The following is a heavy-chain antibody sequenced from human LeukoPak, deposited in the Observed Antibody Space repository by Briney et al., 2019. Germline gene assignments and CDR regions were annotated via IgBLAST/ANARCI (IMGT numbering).Heavy chain of an antibody. CDR1: GFTFSSYA. CDR3: ARGDRVFDY. D-gene: IGHD3-10*01. J-gene: IGHJ4*02. CDR2: ISGSGGST. Sequence: GGSLRLSCAASGFTFSSYAMSWVRQAPGKGLEWVSAISGSGGSTYYADSVRGRFTISRDNAKNSLYLQMNSLRAEDTAVYYCARGDRVFDYWGQGTLVTVSS. V-gene: IGHV3-23*01.